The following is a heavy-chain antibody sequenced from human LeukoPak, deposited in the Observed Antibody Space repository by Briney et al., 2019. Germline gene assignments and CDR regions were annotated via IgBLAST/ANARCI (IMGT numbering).Heavy chain of an antibody. V-gene: IGHV4-4*07. CDR1: GGSISSYY. J-gene: IGHJ4*02. CDR2: IYTSGST. Sequence: SETLSLTCTVSGGSISSYYRSWIRQPAGKGLEWIGRIYTSGSTNYNPSLKSRVTMSVDTSKNQFSLKLSPVTAADTAVYYCARDQGEQWLVHFDYWGQGTLVTVSS. CDR3: ARDQGEQWLVHFDY. D-gene: IGHD6-19*01.